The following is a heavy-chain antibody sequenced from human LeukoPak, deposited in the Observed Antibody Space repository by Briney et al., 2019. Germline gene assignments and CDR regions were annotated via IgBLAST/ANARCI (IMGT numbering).Heavy chain of an antibody. CDR2: INHSGST. D-gene: IGHD4-17*01. Sequence: SESLSLTCAVYGGSFSGYCRSWIRQPPGKGLGWVGVINHSGSTNYNPSLKSQVTISVDTTNNLYSLKLSSVTAADTALYYGARGPFYGDYVLGYWGQGTLVTVSS. J-gene: IGHJ4*02. CDR1: GGSFSGYC. CDR3: ARGPFYGDYVLGY. V-gene: IGHV4-34*01.